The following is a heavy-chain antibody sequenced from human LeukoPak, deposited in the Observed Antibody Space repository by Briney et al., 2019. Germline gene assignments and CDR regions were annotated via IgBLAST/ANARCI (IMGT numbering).Heavy chain of an antibody. J-gene: IGHJ4*02. CDR2: ISSSSSYI. V-gene: IGHV3-21*01. CDR3: ARDHSSSWYRFWDY. Sequence: NPGGSLRLSCAASGFTFSSYEMNWVRQAPGKGLEWVSSISSSSSYIYYADSVKGRFTISRDNAKNSLYLQMNSLRAEDTAVYYCARDHSSSWYRFWDYWGQGTLVTVSS. D-gene: IGHD6-13*01. CDR1: GFTFSSYE.